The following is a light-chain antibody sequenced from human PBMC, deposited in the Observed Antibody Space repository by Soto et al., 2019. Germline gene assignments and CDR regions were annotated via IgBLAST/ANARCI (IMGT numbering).Light chain of an antibody. J-gene: IGKJ4*01. V-gene: IGKV3-20*01. Sequence: EIVLTPSPGTLSLSPGESATLFCRASQTVSSSCLAWYQQKPGQAPRLLIYGVSSRATGIPDRFSGSGSGTDFTLTISRVQPEEFAVYYCQHYDHSAALTVGGGTNVEIK. CDR3: QHYDHSAALT. CDR2: GVS. CDR1: QTVSSSC.